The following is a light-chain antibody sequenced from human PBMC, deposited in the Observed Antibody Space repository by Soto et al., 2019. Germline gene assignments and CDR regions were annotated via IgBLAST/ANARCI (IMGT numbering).Light chain of an antibody. V-gene: IGLV2-11*01. CDR3: CSYAGSYTVV. CDR2: DVS. J-gene: IGLJ3*02. Sequence: QSALTQPRSVSGSPGPSVTISCTGTSSDVGAYNYVSWYQQHPGKVPKLMIYDVSRRPSGVPDRFSGSKSGNTASLTISGLQADDEADYYCCSYAGSYTVVFGGGTKVTVL. CDR1: SSDVGAYNY.